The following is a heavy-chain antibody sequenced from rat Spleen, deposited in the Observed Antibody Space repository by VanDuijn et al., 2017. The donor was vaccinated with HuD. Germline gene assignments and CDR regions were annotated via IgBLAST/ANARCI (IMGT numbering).Heavy chain of an antibody. CDR3: VRNADYSTYKDY. D-gene: IGHD1-2*01. CDR2: IWSDGAT. CDR1: GFSLISNS. J-gene: IGHJ2*01. V-gene: IGHV2-47*01. Sequence: QVQLKESGPGLVQPSQTLSLSCTVSGFSLISNSVHWIRQPPGKGLEWMGIIWSDGATYYNSAIKSRLSISRDTSKSQVSLKMNSLQTEDTAMYFCVRNADYSTYKDYWGQGVMVTVSS.